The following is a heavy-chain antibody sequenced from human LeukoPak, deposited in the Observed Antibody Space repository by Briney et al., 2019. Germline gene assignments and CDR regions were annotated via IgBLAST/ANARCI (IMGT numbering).Heavy chain of an antibody. CDR3: ARARGGYDLDY. CDR1: GFTFSSYW. J-gene: IGHJ4*02. V-gene: IGHV3-7*01. CDR2: IKQDGGEK. D-gene: IGHD5-12*01. Sequence: GGSLRLSCAASGFTFSSYWMSWVRQAPGKGLEWVANIKQDGGEKYYVESVKGRFTISRDNVKNSLYLQMNSLRVEDTAVYYCARARGGYDLDYWGQGTLVTVSS.